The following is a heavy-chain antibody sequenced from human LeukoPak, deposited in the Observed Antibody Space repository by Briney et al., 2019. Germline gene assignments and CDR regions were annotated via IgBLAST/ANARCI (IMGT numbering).Heavy chain of an antibody. D-gene: IGHD6-13*01. CDR2: IYYSGST. V-gene: IGHV4-39*07. Sequence: SETLSLTCTVSGSSISNYYWGWIRQAPGKGLEWIGSIYYSGSTYYNPSLKSRVTISVDTSKNQFSLKLSSVTAADTAVYYCARQEQQLIYNWFDPWGQGTLVTVSS. J-gene: IGHJ5*02. CDR1: GSSISNYY. CDR3: ARQEQQLIYNWFDP.